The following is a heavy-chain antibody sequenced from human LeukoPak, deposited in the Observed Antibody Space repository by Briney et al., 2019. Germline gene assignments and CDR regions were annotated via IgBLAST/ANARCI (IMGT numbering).Heavy chain of an antibody. D-gene: IGHD2-2*01. V-gene: IGHV3-64D*06. CDR1: GFTFSSYA. J-gene: IGHJ4*02. CDR3: VILSPAYCSSTSCYHDY. CDR2: ISSNGGST. Sequence: QSGGSLRLSCAASGFTFSSYAMHWVRQAPGKGLEYVSAISSNGGSTYYADSVKGRFTISRDNSKNTLYLQMSSLRAEDTAVYYCVILSPAYCSSTSCYHDYWGQGTLVTVSS.